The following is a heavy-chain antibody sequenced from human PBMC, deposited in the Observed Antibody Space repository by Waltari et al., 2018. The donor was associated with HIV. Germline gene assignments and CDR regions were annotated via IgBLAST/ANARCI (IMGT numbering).Heavy chain of an antibody. CDR2: IKQDGSEQ. Sequence: EVQLVESGGGLVQPGGSLRLSCAASGFTFSAYWMSWVRQAPGKGLEWVANIKQDGSEQYYGDSVKGRFTISRDNAKNSLYLQMNSLRADDTAVYYCARPQGGYSYGFNYWGQGTLVTVSS. CDR1: GFTFSAYW. CDR3: ARPQGGYSYGFNY. V-gene: IGHV3-7*01. J-gene: IGHJ4*02. D-gene: IGHD5-18*01.